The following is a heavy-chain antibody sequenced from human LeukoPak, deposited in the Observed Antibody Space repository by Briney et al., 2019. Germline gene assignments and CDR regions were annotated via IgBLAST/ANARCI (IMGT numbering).Heavy chain of an antibody. CDR1: GGSVSSGRYY. CDR2: IYYSGST. J-gene: IGHJ5*01. Sequence: PSETLSLTCTVSGGSVSSGRYYWSWIRQPPGKGLEWIGSIYYSGSTNYNPSLKSRVTISVDTSKNQFSLSLSSVTAADTAVYYCARSPPPGATAYGVVDSWGQGTLVTVSS. CDR3: ARSPPPGATAYGVVDS. D-gene: IGHD3-10*01. V-gene: IGHV4-61*01.